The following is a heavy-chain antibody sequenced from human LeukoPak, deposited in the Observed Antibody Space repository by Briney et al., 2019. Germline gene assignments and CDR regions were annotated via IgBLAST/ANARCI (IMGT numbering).Heavy chain of an antibody. J-gene: IGHJ4*02. Sequence: SETLSLTCTVSGGSISSSSYYWGWIRQPPGKGLEWIANIYYSGTTYYNPSLKSRVTISLDTSKNQFSLKLNSVTASDTAVYHCARWEYASGGYFDSWGQGTLVTVSS. CDR1: GGSISSSSYY. D-gene: IGHD3-10*01. V-gene: IGHV4-39*01. CDR2: IYYSGTT. CDR3: ARWEYASGGYFDS.